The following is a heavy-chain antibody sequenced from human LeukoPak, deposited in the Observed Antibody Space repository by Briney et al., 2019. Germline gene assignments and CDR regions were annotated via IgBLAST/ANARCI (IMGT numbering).Heavy chain of an antibody. V-gene: IGHV3-23*01. CDR2: ISGSGGST. Sequence: GGPLRLSCAASGFAFSSYAMSWVRQAPGKGLEWVSAISGSGGSTYYADSVKGRFTISRDNSRNTLFLQMNSLRPEDTAVYSCAKRYGSGSYYTDWGQGTLVTVSS. CDR3: AKRYGSGSYYTD. J-gene: IGHJ4*02. CDR1: GFAFSSYA. D-gene: IGHD3-10*01.